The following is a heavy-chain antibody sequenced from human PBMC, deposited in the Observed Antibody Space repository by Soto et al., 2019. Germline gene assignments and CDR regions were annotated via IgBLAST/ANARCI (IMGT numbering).Heavy chain of an antibody. J-gene: IGHJ4*02. V-gene: IGHV3-49*03. Sequence: GGSLRLSCTASGLTFGDYVMSWFRQAPGKGLEWVGFIRSKTNGGTTEYAASVKGRFTLSRDDSNSIAYLQMNSLKTEDTAVYYCTSNYDFWSGFYEFDYWGQGTLVTVSS. CDR2: IRSKTNGGTT. CDR1: GLTFGDYV. CDR3: TSNYDFWSGFYEFDY. D-gene: IGHD3-3*01.